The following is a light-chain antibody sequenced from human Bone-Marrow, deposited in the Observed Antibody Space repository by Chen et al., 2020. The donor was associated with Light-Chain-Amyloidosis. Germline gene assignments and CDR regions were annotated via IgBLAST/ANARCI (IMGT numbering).Light chain of an antibody. V-gene: IGLV2-14*01. CDR1: NSDVGGDNH. Sequence: QSALTQPAYMSGSPGQSITISCTGTNSDVGGDNHVSWYQQHPDKAPKLMIYEVTNRPSWVPDRFSGSKSDNTASLTISGLQTEDEADYFCSSYTITNPLVFGSGTRVTVL. J-gene: IGLJ1*01. CDR3: SSYTITNPLV. CDR2: EVT.